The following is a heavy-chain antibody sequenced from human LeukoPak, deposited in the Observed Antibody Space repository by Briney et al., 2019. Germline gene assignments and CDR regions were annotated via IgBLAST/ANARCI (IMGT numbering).Heavy chain of an antibody. D-gene: IGHD2-2*01. CDR1: GFTFRNYV. CDR2: IRDAGTNK. Sequence: PGGSLRLSCVVSGFTFRNYVMHWVRLAPGKGLEWVAFIRDAGTNKYYADSVKGRFTISRDNSKNTLFLQINSLRPEDTAVYYCAKDWTDIVVEPAALYYYYYMDVWGKGTTVTVSS. J-gene: IGHJ6*03. V-gene: IGHV3-30*02. CDR3: AKDWTDIVVEPAALYYYYYMDV.